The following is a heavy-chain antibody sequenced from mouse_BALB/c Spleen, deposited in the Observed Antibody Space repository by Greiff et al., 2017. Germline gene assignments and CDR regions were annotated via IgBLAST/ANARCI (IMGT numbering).Heavy chain of an antibody. Sequence: EVQLVESGGGLVQPGGSLKLSCAASGFTFSSYGMSWVRQTPDKRLELVATINSNGGSTYYPYSVKGRFTISRDNAKNTLYLQMSSLKSEDTAMYYCARVYYYGRYWYFDVWGAGTTVTVSS. J-gene: IGHJ1*01. CDR2: INSNGGST. CDR3: ARVYYYGRYWYFDV. D-gene: IGHD1-1*01. CDR1: GFTFSSYG. V-gene: IGHV5-6-3*01.